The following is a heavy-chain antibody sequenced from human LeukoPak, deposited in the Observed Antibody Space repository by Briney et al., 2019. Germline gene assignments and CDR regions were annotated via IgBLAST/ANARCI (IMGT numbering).Heavy chain of an antibody. CDR1: GYTFTGYY. CDR3: ARQFLRGSNYHFEP. D-gene: IGHD4-11*01. V-gene: IGHV1-2*02. CDR2: INPNSGGT. J-gene: IGHJ5*02. Sequence: GASVKVSCKASGYTFTGYYMHWVRQAPGQGLEWMGWINPNSGGTNYAQKFQGRVTMTRDTSISTAYMELSRLRSDDTAVYYCARQFLRGSNYHFEPWGQGTLVTVSS.